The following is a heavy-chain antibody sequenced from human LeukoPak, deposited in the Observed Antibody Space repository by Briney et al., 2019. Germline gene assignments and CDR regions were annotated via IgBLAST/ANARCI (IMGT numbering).Heavy chain of an antibody. J-gene: IGHJ4*02. Sequence: GRSLRLSCAASGFTFDDYAMHWVRQAPGKGLVWVSRIDPDGSTINYADSVKGRFTISRDNAKKTLYLQMNSLRAEDTAVYYCATAGNYRFDNWGQGTLVTASS. D-gene: IGHD1-7*01. V-gene: IGHV3-74*01. CDR3: ATAGNYRFDN. CDR2: IDPDGSTI. CDR1: GFTFDDYA.